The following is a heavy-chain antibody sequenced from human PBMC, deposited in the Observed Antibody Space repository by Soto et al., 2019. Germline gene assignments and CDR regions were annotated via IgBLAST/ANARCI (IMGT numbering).Heavy chain of an antibody. Sequence: ASVKVSCKASGYTFTSYAISWVRQAPGQGLEWMGGIIPIFGTANYAQKFQGRVTITADESTSTAYMELSSLRSEDTAVYYCARSPITGYSSGWYVYWGQGTLVTVSS. CDR1: GYTFTSYA. V-gene: IGHV1-69*13. CDR2: IIPIFGTA. CDR3: ARSPITGYSSGWYVY. J-gene: IGHJ4*02. D-gene: IGHD6-19*01.